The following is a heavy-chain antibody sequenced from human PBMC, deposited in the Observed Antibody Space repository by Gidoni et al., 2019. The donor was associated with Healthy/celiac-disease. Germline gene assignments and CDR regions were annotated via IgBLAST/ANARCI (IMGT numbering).Heavy chain of an antibody. J-gene: IGHJ4*02. Sequence: DVQPVQSGAEVINLGASLTISCTRSRYRLNSYWIGWVRQMPGKGLEWMGIIYPGDSDTRYSPSFQGQVTSSADTSISTADLQWSSLQASDTAMYYCARLPSYGDYDQYYWGQGTLVTVSS. CDR2: IYPGDSDT. CDR3: ARLPSYGDYDQYY. CDR1: RYRLNSYW. D-gene: IGHD4-17*01. V-gene: IGHV5-51*01.